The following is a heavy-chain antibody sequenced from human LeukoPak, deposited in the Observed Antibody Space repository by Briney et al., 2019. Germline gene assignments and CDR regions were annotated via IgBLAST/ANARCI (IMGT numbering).Heavy chain of an antibody. J-gene: IGHJ4*02. CDR1: GFTFSSYG. Sequence: GGSLRLSCAASGFTFSSYGMHWVRQAPGRGLEWVALISYDGSNKYYADSVKGRFTISRDNSKNTLYLQMNSLRAEDTAVYYRAKETYLSLDYWGQGTLVTVSS. CDR2: ISYDGSNK. V-gene: IGHV3-30*18. D-gene: IGHD2/OR15-2a*01. CDR3: AKETYLSLDY.